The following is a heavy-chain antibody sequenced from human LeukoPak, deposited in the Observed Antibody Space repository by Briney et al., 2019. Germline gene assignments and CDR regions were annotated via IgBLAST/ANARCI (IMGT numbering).Heavy chain of an antibody. D-gene: IGHD5-24*01. CDR1: GYTFSTYY. V-gene: IGHV1-46*01. CDR3: ARDSGYMGPLDY. J-gene: IGHJ4*02. CDR2: INPSGGST. Sequence: ASVKVSRKASGYTFSTYYMHWVRQAPGQGLEWMGIINPSGGSTTYAQKFQGRVTMTRDTSTSTVYMELSSLRSEDTAVYYCARDSGYMGPLDYWGQGPLVTVSS.